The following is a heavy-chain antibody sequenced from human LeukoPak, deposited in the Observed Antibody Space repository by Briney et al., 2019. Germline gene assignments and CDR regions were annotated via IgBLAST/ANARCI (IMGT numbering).Heavy chain of an antibody. Sequence: GGSLRLSCAASGFTFSNAWMSWVRQTPGKGLEWVTNIKQDGSEKHYVDTVKGRFTISRDNAKKSLFLQMDSLRADDTAVYFCARGLVLGDLELFNYYYMDVWGKGTTVTVSS. J-gene: IGHJ6*03. V-gene: IGHV3-7*01. CDR3: ARGLVLGDLELFNYYYMDV. D-gene: IGHD1-7*01. CDR2: IKQDGSEK. CDR1: GFTFSNAW.